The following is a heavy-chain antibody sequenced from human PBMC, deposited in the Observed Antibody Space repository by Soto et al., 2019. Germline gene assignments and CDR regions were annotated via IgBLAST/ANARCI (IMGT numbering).Heavy chain of an antibody. J-gene: IGHJ4*02. D-gene: IGHD6-13*01. Sequence: SETLSLTCTVSGGSISSSSYYWGWIRQPPGKGLEWIGSIYYSGSTYYNPSLKSRVTISVDTSKNQFSLKLSSVTAADTAVYYCARHDSGIAAAGTFDYWGQGTLVTVSS. V-gene: IGHV4-39*01. CDR3: ARHDSGIAAAGTFDY. CDR1: GGSISSSSYY. CDR2: IYYSGST.